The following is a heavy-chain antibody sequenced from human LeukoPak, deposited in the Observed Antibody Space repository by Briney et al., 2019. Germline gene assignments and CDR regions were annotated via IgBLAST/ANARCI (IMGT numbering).Heavy chain of an antibody. V-gene: IGHV5-51*01. D-gene: IGHD3-3*01. CDR1: GYSFTSYW. CDR2: IYPGDSDT. CDR3: ARQVGYDFWSGLKSWFDP. Sequence: GESLKISCKGSGYSFTSYWIGWVRQMPGKGLEWMGIIYPGDSDTRYSPSFQGQVTISADKSISTAYLQWSSLKASDTAMYYCARQVGYDFWSGLKSWFDPWGQGTLVTVSS. J-gene: IGHJ5*02.